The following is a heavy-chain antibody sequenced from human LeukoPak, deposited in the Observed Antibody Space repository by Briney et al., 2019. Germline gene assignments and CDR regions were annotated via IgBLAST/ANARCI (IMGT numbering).Heavy chain of an antibody. Sequence: SETLSLTCTVSGGSISTYYWSWIRQPQGKGLEWIGYIYYSGSTNYNPSLKSRVTISVDTSKNQFSLKLSSVTAADTAVYYCARHQPWGTAMGPVMDVWGQGTTVTASS. CDR1: GGSISTYY. CDR3: ARHQPWGTAMGPVMDV. D-gene: IGHD5-18*01. V-gene: IGHV4-59*08. CDR2: IYYSGST. J-gene: IGHJ6*02.